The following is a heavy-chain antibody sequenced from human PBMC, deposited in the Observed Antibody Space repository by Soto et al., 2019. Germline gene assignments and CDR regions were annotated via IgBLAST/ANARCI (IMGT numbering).Heavy chain of an antibody. V-gene: IGHV3-30*03. Sequence: GGSLRLSCAASGFTFSSYGMHWVRQAPGKGLEWVAVISYDGSNKYYADSVKGRFTISRDNSKNTLYLQMNSLRAEDTAVYYCAPERFDPWGQGTLVTVSS. J-gene: IGHJ5*02. CDR1: GFTFSSYG. CDR2: ISYDGSNK. CDR3: APERFDP.